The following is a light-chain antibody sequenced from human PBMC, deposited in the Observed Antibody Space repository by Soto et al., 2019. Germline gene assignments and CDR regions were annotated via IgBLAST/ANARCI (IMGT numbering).Light chain of an antibody. V-gene: IGKV1-5*01. J-gene: IGKJ2*01. CDR3: QHTTDFT. CDR2: DVS. Sequence: DIEMTQSPSTLAGSLGDRVTITCRSSSKWLSWYQKKPGKAPKLLIYDVSNLERGVPPRFSGSTSGSESTLTITGLQPDDIGTYYCQHTTDFTFGQGTKVDIK. CDR1: SSSKW.